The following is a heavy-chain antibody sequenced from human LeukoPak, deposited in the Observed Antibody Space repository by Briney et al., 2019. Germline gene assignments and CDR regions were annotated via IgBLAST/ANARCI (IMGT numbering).Heavy chain of an antibody. CDR3: AKDRSGIAAAAADY. CDR1: GFSVSRYW. CDR2: IKQDESEK. Sequence: GGSLRLSCAASGFSVSRYWMSWVRQAPGEGLEWVANIKQDESEKDYVDSVRGRFTISRDNSKNTLYLQMNSLRAEDTAVYYCAKDRSGIAAAAADYWGQGTLVTVSS. J-gene: IGHJ4*02. V-gene: IGHV3-7*01. D-gene: IGHD6-13*01.